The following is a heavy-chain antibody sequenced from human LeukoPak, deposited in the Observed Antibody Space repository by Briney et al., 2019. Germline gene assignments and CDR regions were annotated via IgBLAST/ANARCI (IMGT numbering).Heavy chain of an antibody. D-gene: IGHD5-18*01. Sequence: SETLSLTCSVSGGSISSYYWNWIPHPPGKALEWIGYIYHSGSTNYNPSLQSRVTISVDTSKKQLSLWLSSVTAADTAVYYCAREQPPLGYFDYWGEGTLVTVSS. CDR1: GGSISSYY. V-gene: IGHV4-59*01. J-gene: IGHJ4*02. CDR2: IYHSGST. CDR3: AREQPPLGYFDY.